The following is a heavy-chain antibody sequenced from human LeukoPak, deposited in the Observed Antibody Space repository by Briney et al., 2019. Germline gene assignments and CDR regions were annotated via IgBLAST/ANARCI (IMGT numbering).Heavy chain of an antibody. Sequence: GASVKVSCKASGGTFSSYAISWVRQAPGQGLEWMGGIIPIFGTANYAQKFQGRVTITADESTSTAYMELSSLRSEDTAVYYCARGPLRGVIINPPAVGWFDPWGQGTLVTVSS. CDR1: GGTFSSYA. CDR3: ARGPLRGVIINPPAVGWFDP. D-gene: IGHD3-10*01. J-gene: IGHJ5*02. CDR2: IIPIFGTA. V-gene: IGHV1-69*13.